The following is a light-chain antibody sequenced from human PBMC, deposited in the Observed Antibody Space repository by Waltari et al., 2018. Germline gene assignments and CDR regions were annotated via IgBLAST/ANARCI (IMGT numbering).Light chain of an antibody. CDR2: DAT. J-gene: IGLJ3*02. V-gene: IGLV7-46*01. CDR1: TGPVTTDHY. Sequence: QPVVTQEPSLTVSPGGTVTLTCGFNTGPVTTDHYPYWFQQKPGQSSRTLIYDATKKHSWAPARFSSSLLGGKAALTLSGAHPEAEAEYYCRLTSSDDSSVFSVGTNVTVL. CDR3: RLTSSDDSSV.